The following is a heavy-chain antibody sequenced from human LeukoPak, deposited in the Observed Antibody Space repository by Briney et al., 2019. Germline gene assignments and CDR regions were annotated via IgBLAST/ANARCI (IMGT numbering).Heavy chain of an antibody. V-gene: IGHV4-30-4*01. CDR1: GGSISSYY. Sequence: SETLSLTCTVSGGSISSYYWSWIRQPPGKGLEWIGYIYYSGSTYYNPSLKSRVTISVDTSKNQFSLKLSSVTAADTAVYYCARVRRGYCTNGVCPDSNWFDPWGQGTLVTVSS. D-gene: IGHD2-8*01. CDR3: ARVRRGYCTNGVCPDSNWFDP. CDR2: IYYSGST. J-gene: IGHJ5*02.